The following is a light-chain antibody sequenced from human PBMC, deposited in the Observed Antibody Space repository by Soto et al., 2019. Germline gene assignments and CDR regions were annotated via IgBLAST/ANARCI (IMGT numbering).Light chain of an antibody. J-gene: IGLJ1*01. V-gene: IGLV2-14*01. CDR3: TSYTISTTLDV. CDR2: EVS. Sequence: QSALTQPASVSGSPGQSITIPCTGTSSDVGGYNYVSWYQQHPGKAPKLMIYEVSNRPLGVSNRFSGSKSGNTASLTISGLQAEDEADYYCTSYTISTTLDVFGTGTKVTVL. CDR1: SSDVGGYNY.